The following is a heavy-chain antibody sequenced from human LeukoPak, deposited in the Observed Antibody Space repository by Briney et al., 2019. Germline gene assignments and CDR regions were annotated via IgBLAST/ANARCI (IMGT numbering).Heavy chain of an antibody. CDR3: ARCSWENGCH. V-gene: IGHV1-2*02. Sequence: GASVKVSCKASGYIFTDYFMHWLRQAPGQGLEWMGWINPDSGGTNSAQNFQGRVTMTRDTSISTAYMELGSLRSHDTAVYYCARCSWENGCHWGQGSLVTVSS. CDR1: GYIFTDYF. CDR2: INPDSGGT. J-gene: IGHJ4*02. D-gene: IGHD1-26*01.